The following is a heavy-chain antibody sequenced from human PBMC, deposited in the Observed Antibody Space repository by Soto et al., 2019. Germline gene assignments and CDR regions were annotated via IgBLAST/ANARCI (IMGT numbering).Heavy chain of an antibody. CDR1: GFTFSSYD. D-gene: IGHD3-10*01. CDR2: IGTAGDT. V-gene: IGHV3-13*01. CDR3: ARALWFGALLPIDY. J-gene: IGHJ4*02. Sequence: EVQLVEFGGGLVQPGGSLRLSCAASGFTFSSYDMHWVRQATGKGLEWVSAIGTAGDTYYPGSLKGRFTISRENAKNCLYLQMNSLRAEDTAVYYCARALWFGALLPIDYWGQGTLVTVSS.